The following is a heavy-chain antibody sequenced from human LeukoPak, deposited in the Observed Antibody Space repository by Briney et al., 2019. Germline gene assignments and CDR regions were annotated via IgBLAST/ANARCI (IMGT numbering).Heavy chain of an antibody. CDR1: GYTFTDYY. CDR3: ARAGIHDYTCDY. J-gene: IGHJ4*02. Sequence: ASVTVSCKASGYTFTDYYMHWVRQAPGQGLEWMGWINPNSGGTNYAQKFQGRVTMTRDTSISTAYMELSRLRSDDTAVYYCARAGIHDYTCDYWGQGTLVTVSS. CDR2: INPNSGGT. D-gene: IGHD4-11*01. V-gene: IGHV1-2*02.